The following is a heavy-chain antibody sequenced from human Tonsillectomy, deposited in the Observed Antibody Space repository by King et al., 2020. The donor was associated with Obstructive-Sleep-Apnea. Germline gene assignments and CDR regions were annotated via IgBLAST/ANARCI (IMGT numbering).Heavy chain of an antibody. CDR3: ARDSSIFYYFDY. D-gene: IGHD6-6*01. J-gene: IGHJ4*02. CDR1: GGSISNYY. CDR2: ISYSGST. Sequence: QLQESGPGLVKPSETLSLTCTVSGGSISNYYWSWIRQPPGKGLEWIGYISYSGSTNYNPSLKSPVTISVDTSKNKFSLKLSSVTAADTAVYYCARDSSIFYYFDYWGQGTLVTVSS. V-gene: IGHV4-59*01.